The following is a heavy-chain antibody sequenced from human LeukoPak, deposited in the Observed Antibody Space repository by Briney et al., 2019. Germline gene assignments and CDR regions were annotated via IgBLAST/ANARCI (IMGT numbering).Heavy chain of an antibody. Sequence: SVKVSCKASGGTFSSYAISWVRQAPGQGLEWMGRTIPIFGIANYAQKFQGRVTITADKSTSTAYMELSSLRSEDTAVYYCAISRRSGYCSSTSCYTDYYYYGMDVWGQGTTVTVSS. V-gene: IGHV1-69*04. J-gene: IGHJ6*02. CDR2: TIPIFGIA. D-gene: IGHD2-2*02. CDR1: GGTFSSYA. CDR3: AISRRSGYCSSTSCYTDYYYYGMDV.